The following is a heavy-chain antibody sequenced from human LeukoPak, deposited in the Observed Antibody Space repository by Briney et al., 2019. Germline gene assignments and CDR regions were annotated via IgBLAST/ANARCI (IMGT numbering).Heavy chain of an antibody. CDR2: INHSGST. CDR1: GGSFSGYY. J-gene: IGHJ4*02. CDR3: ARLRFLEWLPGPDDDDY. D-gene: IGHD3-3*01. V-gene: IGHV4-34*01. Sequence: SETLSLTCAVYGGSFSGYYWSWIRQPPGKGLEWIGEINHSGSTNYNPSLKSRVTISVDTSKNQFSLKLSSVTAADTGVYYCARLRFLEWLPGPDDDDYWGQGTLVTVSS.